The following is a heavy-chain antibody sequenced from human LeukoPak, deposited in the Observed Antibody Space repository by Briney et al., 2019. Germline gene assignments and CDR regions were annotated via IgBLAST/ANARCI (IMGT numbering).Heavy chain of an antibody. V-gene: IGHV4-39*01. Sequence: SETLSLTCTVSGGSISSSSYYWGWIRQPPGKGLEWIGSIYYSGSTYYNPSLKSRVTISVDTSKNQFSLKLSSVTAAGTAVYYCARHKNGSPDYWGQGTLVTVSS. D-gene: IGHD5-24*01. CDR1: GGSISSSSYY. J-gene: IGHJ4*02. CDR2: IYYSGST. CDR3: ARHKNGSPDY.